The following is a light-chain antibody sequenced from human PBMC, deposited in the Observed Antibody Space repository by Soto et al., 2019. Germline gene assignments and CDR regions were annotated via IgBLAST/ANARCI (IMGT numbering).Light chain of an antibody. V-gene: IGKV3-15*01. CDR3: QQYNNWLT. Sequence: EIVMTQSPATLSVSPGERATLSCRASQSVSSNLAWYQQKPGQAPRLLIYGASTRATGIPARFSGSGSGTEFTLTISSLQSEDFAVDYCQQYNNWLTFGQGTKVEIK. CDR1: QSVSSN. CDR2: GAS. J-gene: IGKJ1*01.